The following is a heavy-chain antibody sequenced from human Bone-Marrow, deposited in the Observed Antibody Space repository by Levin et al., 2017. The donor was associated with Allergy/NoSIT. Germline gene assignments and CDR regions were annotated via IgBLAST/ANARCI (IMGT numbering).Heavy chain of an antibody. CDR2: MSSDGSHI. CDR1: GFTFSRFG. Sequence: GGSLRLSCTASGFTFSRFGMHWARQAPGKGLEWVAIMSSDGSHIDYADSVKGRFIISRDDCKNTLYLQMNSLRADDTAMYYCATDKSGRFDPWGQGTLVTVSS. V-gene: IGHV3-30*03. D-gene: IGHD3-10*01. J-gene: IGHJ5*02. CDR3: ATDKSGRFDP.